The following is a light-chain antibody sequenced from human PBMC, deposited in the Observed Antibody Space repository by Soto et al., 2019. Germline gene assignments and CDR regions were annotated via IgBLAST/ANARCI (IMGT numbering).Light chain of an antibody. Sequence: ERVMTQFPATLSVSPGAKATLSCRASQTVSNNLAWYQQKPGQAPRLLIYFASTRATGVPARFSGSVSGTEFTLTIRNLQSEDSAVYYCQHYNEWPLTFGGGTKLETK. CDR3: QHYNEWPLT. J-gene: IGKJ4*01. CDR2: FAS. CDR1: QTVSNN. V-gene: IGKV3-15*01.